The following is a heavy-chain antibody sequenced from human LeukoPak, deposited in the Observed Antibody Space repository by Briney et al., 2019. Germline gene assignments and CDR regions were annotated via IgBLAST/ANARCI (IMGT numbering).Heavy chain of an antibody. CDR2: ISSSGSTI. CDR3: AKDTYYYDSSGNCGDY. Sequence: GGSLRLSCAASGFTFSSYEMNWVRQAPGKGLEWVSYISSSGSTIYYADSVKGRFTISRDNAKNSLYLQMNSLRAEDTAVYYCAKDTYYYDSSGNCGDYWGQGTLVTVSS. J-gene: IGHJ4*02. V-gene: IGHV3-48*03. CDR1: GFTFSSYE. D-gene: IGHD3-22*01.